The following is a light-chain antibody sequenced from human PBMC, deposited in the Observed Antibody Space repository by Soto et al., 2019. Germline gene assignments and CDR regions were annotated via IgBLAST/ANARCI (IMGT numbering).Light chain of an antibody. Sequence: DIQMTQSPSTLSASVGDRVTITCRASQSVSNWLAWYQQKPGKAPKLLIYDASSLESGVPSRFSGSGSGTEFTLTISSLQPDEFATYYCQQCNSYWTFGQGTKVEIK. CDR3: QQCNSYWT. CDR2: DAS. CDR1: QSVSNW. J-gene: IGKJ1*01. V-gene: IGKV1-5*01.